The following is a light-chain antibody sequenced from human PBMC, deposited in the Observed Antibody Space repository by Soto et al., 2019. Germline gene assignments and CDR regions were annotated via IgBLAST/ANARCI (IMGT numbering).Light chain of an antibody. V-gene: IGLV2-14*01. CDR2: EVS. J-gene: IGLJ2*01. CDR1: SPDFGV. CDR3: SSYSSTTTL. Sequence: QSALTQPASVSGSPGQSITISCSGISPDFGVSWYQHFPGKAPKLLIFEVSNQPSGVSTRFSGSKSGNMAFLTISGLQSEDEGLYHCSSYSSTTTLFGGGTKLTVL.